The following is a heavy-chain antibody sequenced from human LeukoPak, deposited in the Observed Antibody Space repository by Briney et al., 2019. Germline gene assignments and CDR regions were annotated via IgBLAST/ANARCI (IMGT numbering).Heavy chain of an antibody. CDR3: ASHYGSGSYSLRYFDY. Sequence: GGSLRLSCAASGFTFSSYGMHWVRQAPGKGLEWVSAISGSGGSTYYADSVKGRFTISRDNSKNTLYLQMNSLRAEDTAVYYCASHYGSGSYSLRYFDYWGQGTLVTVSS. V-gene: IGHV3-23*01. D-gene: IGHD3-10*01. J-gene: IGHJ4*02. CDR1: GFTFSSYG. CDR2: ISGSGGST.